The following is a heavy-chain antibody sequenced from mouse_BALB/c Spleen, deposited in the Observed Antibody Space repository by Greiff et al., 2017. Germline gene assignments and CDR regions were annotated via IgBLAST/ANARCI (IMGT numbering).Heavy chain of an antibody. V-gene: IGHV3-8*02. D-gene: IGHD1-1*01. CDR2: ISYSGST. CDR1: GDSITSGY. Sequence: EVKLQESGPSLVKPSQTLSLTCSVTGDSITSGYWNWIRKFPGNKLEYMGYISYSGSTYYNPSLKSRISITRDTSKNQYYLQLNSVTTEDTATYYCARSYYGVWYFDVWGAGTTVTVSS. J-gene: IGHJ1*01. CDR3: ARSYYGVWYFDV.